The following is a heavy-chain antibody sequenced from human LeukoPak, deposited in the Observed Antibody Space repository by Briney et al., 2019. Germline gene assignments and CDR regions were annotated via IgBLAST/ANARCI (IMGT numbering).Heavy chain of an antibody. CDR2: IYHSGST. CDR3: ARVRYRYGSSWYLTQNWFDP. J-gene: IGHJ5*02. D-gene: IGHD6-13*01. V-gene: IGHV4-30-2*01. Sequence: SQTLSLTCAVSGGSISSGGYSWSWIRQPPGKGLEWIGYIYHSGSTYYNPSLKSRVTISVDRSKNQFSLKLSSVTAADTAVYYCARVRYRYGSSWYLTQNWFDPWGQGTLVTVSS. CDR1: GGSISSGGYS.